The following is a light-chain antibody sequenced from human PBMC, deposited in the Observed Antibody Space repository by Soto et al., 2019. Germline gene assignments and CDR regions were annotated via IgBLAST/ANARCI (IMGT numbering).Light chain of an antibody. J-gene: IGLJ2*01. CDR2: EVS. V-gene: IGLV2-14*01. CDR1: SSDVGVYNY. CDR3: SSYTRSSTLV. Sequence: QSALTQPASVSGSPGQSITISCTGTSSDVGVYNYVSWYQQHPGKAPKLIIYEVSVRPSGVSDRFSGSKSGNTASLTISGLQSEEEADYYCSSYTRSSTLVFGGGTQLTVL.